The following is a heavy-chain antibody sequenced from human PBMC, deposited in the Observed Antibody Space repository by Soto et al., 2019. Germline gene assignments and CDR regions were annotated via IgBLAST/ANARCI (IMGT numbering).Heavy chain of an antibody. CDR1: GYTFTSYD. CDR2: MNPNSGNT. D-gene: IGHD6-13*01. Sequence: QVQLVQSGAEVKKPGASVKVSCKASGYTFTSYDINWVRQATGQGLEWMGWMNPNSGNTGYAQKFQGRVTMTRNTSISKAYMELSSLRSEDTAVYYCARALSSSWSTHYGMDVWGQGTTVTVSS. CDR3: ARALSSSWSTHYGMDV. J-gene: IGHJ6*02. V-gene: IGHV1-8*01.